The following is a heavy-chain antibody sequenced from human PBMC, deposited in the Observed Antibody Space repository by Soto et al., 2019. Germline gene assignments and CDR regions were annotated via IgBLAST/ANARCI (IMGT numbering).Heavy chain of an antibody. CDR2: ISYGGSNK. CDR1: RFTFSSYG. J-gene: IGHJ6*02. V-gene: IGHV3-30*18. CDR3: AKDQAGDYYYYGMDV. Sequence: QVQLVESGGGVVQPGRSLRLSCAASRFTFSSYGMHWVRQAPGKGLEWVAVISYGGSNKYYADSVKGRFTISRDNSKNTLYLQMNSLRAEDTAVYYCAKDQAGDYYYYGMDVWGQGTTVTVSS. D-gene: IGHD6-19*01.